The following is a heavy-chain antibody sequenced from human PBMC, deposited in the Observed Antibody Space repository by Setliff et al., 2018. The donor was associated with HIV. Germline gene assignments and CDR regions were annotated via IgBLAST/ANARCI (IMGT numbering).Heavy chain of an antibody. CDR3: ARQLSNSLDH. Sequence: ASVKVSCKASGYTFTDYFIHWVRQAPGQGLEWMGWISPQNGARKSPQRFRGRVTMTRDTSISTVYMELSGLTSDDAAVYFCARQLSNSLDHWGQGTPVTVAS. V-gene: IGHV1-2*02. D-gene: IGHD1-1*01. J-gene: IGHJ4*02. CDR1: GYTFTDYF. CDR2: ISPQNGAR.